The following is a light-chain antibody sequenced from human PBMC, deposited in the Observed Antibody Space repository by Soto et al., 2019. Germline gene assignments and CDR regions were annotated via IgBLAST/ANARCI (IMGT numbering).Light chain of an antibody. CDR2: ATS. V-gene: IGKV1-39*01. CDR1: QTISNS. J-gene: IGKJ3*01. CDR3: QQSYTTPLFT. Sequence: DIQMTQSPSSLSASVGDRVTITCRASQTISNSLNWYQQRPGKAPKLLIYATSNLQSGVPSRFSGSGSGTDFTLTISSLQPEDFVTYYCQQSYTTPLFTFGPGTKVDIE.